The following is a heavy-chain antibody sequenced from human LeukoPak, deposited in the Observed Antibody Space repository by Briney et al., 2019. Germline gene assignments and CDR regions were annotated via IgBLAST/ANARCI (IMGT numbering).Heavy chain of an antibody. CDR1: GYTFTSYD. D-gene: IGHD3-16*01. CDR2: MNPNSGYT. Sequence: GASVKVSCKASGYTFTSYDINWVRQATGQGLEWMGWMNPNSGYTGYAQKFQGRVTMTRNTSISTAYMELSSLRSEDTAVYYCARTYYDYVWGSSLFDYWGQGTLVTVSS. V-gene: IGHV1-8*01. J-gene: IGHJ4*02. CDR3: ARTYYDYVWGSSLFDY.